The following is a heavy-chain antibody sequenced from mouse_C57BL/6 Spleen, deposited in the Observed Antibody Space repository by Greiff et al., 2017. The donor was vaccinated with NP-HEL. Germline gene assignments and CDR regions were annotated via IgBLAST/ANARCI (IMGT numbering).Heavy chain of an antibody. CDR3: ARENIGGYYFDY. CDR1: GYAFSSSW. Sequence: VQLQQSGPELVKPGASVKISCKASGYAFSSSWMNWVKQRPGKGLEWIGRIYPGDGDTNYNGKFKGKATLTADKSSSTAYMQLSSLTSEDSAVYFCARENIGGYYFDYWGQGTTLTVSS. J-gene: IGHJ2*01. CDR2: IYPGDGDT. V-gene: IGHV1-82*01. D-gene: IGHD2-14*01.